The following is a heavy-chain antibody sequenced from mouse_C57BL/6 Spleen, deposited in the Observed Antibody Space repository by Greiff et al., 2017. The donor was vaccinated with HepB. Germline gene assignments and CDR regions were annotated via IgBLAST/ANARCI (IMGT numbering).Heavy chain of an antibody. CDR3: TRSILFITTVVFDV. J-gene: IGHJ1*03. V-gene: IGHV1-15*01. Sequence: QVQLQQSGAELVRPGASVTLSCKASGYTFTDYEMHWVKQTPVHGLEWIGAIDPETGGTAYNQKFKGKAILTADKSSSTAYMELRSLTSEDSAVYYCTRSILFITTVVFDVWGTGTTVTVSS. CDR2: IDPETGGT. CDR1: GYTFTDYE. D-gene: IGHD1-1*01.